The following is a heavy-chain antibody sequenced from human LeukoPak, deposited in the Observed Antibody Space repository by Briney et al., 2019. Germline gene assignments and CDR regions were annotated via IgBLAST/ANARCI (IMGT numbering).Heavy chain of an antibody. V-gene: IGHV3-23*01. CDR3: ARRAGDYSHPYDY. J-gene: IGHJ4*02. Sequence: GGSLRLSCAASGFTFSEYGMSWVRQAPGKGLEWVSAISGSGADTYYAGSVKGRFTISRDSSKNTLYLQMNSLRAEDTAVYYCARRAGDYSHPYDYWGQGTLVTVSS. CDR2: ISGSGADT. CDR1: GFTFSEYG. D-gene: IGHD3-22*01.